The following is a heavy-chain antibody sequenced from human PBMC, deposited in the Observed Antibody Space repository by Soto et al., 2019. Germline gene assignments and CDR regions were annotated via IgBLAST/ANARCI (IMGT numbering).Heavy chain of an antibody. CDR1: GDSISNSRFY. CDR3: ARDFFDSSDYSTNWFDP. Sequence: SETLSLTCSVSGDSISNSRFYWAWIRQPPGEGLEWIGSIYHTGNAYYNPSLKSRVTISVDTSKNQFSLKLTSVTAADAALRYWARDFFDSSDYSTNWFDPWGQGTLVTVSS. J-gene: IGHJ5*02. CDR2: IYHTGNA. D-gene: IGHD3-22*01. V-gene: IGHV4-39*01.